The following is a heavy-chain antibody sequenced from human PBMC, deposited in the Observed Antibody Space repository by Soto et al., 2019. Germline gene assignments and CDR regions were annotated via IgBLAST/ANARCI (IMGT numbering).Heavy chain of an antibody. V-gene: IGHV3-33*01. J-gene: IGHJ3*02. D-gene: IGHD2-2*03. CDR2: IWYDGSNK. CDR1: GFTFSSYG. Sequence: GGSLRLSCAASGFTFSSYGMHWVRQAPGKGLEWVAVIWYDGSNKYYADSVKGRFTISRDNSKNTLYLQMNSLRAEDTAVYYCASGDCSSTSCPNDAFDIWGQGTMVTVSS. CDR3: ASGDCSSTSCPNDAFDI.